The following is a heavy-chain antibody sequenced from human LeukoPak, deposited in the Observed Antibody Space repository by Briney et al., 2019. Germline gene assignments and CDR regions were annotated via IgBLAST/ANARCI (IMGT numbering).Heavy chain of an antibody. CDR1: GYSFTNYG. CDR2: ISANNGNT. Sequence: GASVKVSCKASGYSFTNYGISWVRQAPGQGLEWMGWISANNGNTNYAQNLQGRVVMTTDTSTSTAYVELRSLRSDDTAVYYCARDGVARYKTFSSGSGTLGGDYWGQGTLVTVSS. J-gene: IGHJ4*02. D-gene: IGHD3-10*01. V-gene: IGHV1-18*01. CDR3: ARDGVARYKTFSSGSGTLGGDY.